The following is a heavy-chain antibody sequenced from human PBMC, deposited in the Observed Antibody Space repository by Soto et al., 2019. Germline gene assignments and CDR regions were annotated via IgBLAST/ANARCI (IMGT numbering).Heavy chain of an antibody. CDR3: AHTSEWQWLHAFDI. D-gene: IGHD6-19*01. V-gene: IGHV2-5*02. Sequence: QITLKESGPTLVKPTQTLTLTCTFSGFSLSTSGVGVGWIRQPPGKALEWLALIYWDDDKRYSPSLKSRLTITKDTSKNQVVLTMTNMEPVDTATYYCAHTSEWQWLHAFDIWGQGTMVTVSS. J-gene: IGHJ3*02. CDR1: GFSLSTSGVG. CDR2: IYWDDDK.